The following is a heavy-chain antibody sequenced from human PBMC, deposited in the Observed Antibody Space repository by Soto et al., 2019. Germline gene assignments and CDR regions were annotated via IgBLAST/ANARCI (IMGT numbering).Heavy chain of an antibody. CDR1: GGSISSGGYY. D-gene: IGHD4-17*01. J-gene: IGHJ2*01. CDR3: ASGDDYGDYGDWYFDL. CDR2: IYYSGST. V-gene: IGHV4-31*03. Sequence: PSETLSLTCTVSGGSISSGGYYWSWIRQHPGKGLEWIGYIYYSGSTYYNPSLKSRVTISVDTSKNQFSLKLSSVTAADTAVYYCASGDDYGDYGDWYFDLWGRGTLVTVSS.